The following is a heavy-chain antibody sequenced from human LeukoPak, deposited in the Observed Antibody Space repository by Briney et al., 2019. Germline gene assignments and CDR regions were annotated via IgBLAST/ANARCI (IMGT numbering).Heavy chain of an antibody. CDR3: AKYYYGSGSHPGAFDI. V-gene: IGHV3-74*01. J-gene: IGHJ3*02. CDR2: IKSDGSST. CDR1: GFTFRNYW. D-gene: IGHD3-10*01. Sequence: GGSLRLSCAASGFTFRNYWMYWVRQAPGKGLVWVSRIKSDGSSTSYADSVKGRFTISRDNSKNTLYLQMNSLRAEDTAVYYCAKYYYGSGSHPGAFDIWGQGTMVTVSS.